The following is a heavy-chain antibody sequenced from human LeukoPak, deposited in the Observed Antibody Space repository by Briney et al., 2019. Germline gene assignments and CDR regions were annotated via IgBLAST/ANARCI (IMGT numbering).Heavy chain of an antibody. J-gene: IGHJ4*02. CDR1: GFTFSSYS. D-gene: IGHD5-12*01. CDR2: ISSSSGYL. V-gene: IGHV3-21*01. Sequence: GGSLRLSCAASGFTFSSYSMNWVRQAPGKGLEWVSSISSSSGYLYYADSVKGRFTISRDNAKNSPHLQMNSLRAEDTAVYYCAREILGYGDYWGQGTLVTVSS. CDR3: AREILGYGDY.